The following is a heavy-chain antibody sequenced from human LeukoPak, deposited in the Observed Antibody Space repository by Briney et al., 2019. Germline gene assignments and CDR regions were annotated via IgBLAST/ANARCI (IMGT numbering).Heavy chain of an antibody. Sequence: GGSLRLSCAASGFTVSSKYMAWVRQAPGKGLEWVSVVYGGGSTYYADSVKGRFTISRDNSKNSLYLQMNSLRIEDTAVYYCAKANPLIVGARAGGPINFWGQGTMVTVSS. CDR1: GFTVSSKY. V-gene: IGHV3-53*05. CDR2: VYGGGST. CDR3: AKANPLIVGARAGGPINF. D-gene: IGHD1-26*01. J-gene: IGHJ3*01.